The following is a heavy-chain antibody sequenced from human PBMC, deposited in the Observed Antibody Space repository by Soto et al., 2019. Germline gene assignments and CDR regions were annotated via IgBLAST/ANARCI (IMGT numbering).Heavy chain of an antibody. J-gene: IGHJ6*02. CDR2: MTPNSGNT. CDR3: VRGRPGGMGV. D-gene: IGHD3-10*01. Sequence: QVQLVQSGAEVKKPGASVKVSCKASGYTFTSYDINWVRQATGQGLEWMGWMTPNSGNTGYAQKFQGRVPMTRDTSISTADMDLSSLRSEDPAVYYCVRGRPGGMGVWGQGTTVTVSS. CDR1: GYTFTSYD. V-gene: IGHV1-8*01.